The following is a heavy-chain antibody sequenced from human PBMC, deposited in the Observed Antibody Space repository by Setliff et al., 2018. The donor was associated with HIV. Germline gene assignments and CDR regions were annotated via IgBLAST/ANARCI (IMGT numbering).Heavy chain of an antibody. D-gene: IGHD1-26*01. V-gene: IGHV4-59*01. J-gene: IGHJ3*02. CDR1: GGSMNNYY. Sequence: PSETLSLTCTVSGGSMNNYYWNWIRQTPGKGLEWIGYIYENAYAHYTVSLRSRVTVSMDTSKNQFSLTLRSVTAADRAVYYCARGMGGSQVGGDAFDIWGQGTTVTVSS. CDR2: IYENAYA. CDR3: ARGMGGSQVGGDAFDI.